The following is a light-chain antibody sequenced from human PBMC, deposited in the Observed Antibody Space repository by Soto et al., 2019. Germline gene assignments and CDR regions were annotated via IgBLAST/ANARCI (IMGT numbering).Light chain of an antibody. CDR2: GAS. Sequence: ETVMTQSPGTLSVSLGERATLSCRASQSVSSYLAWYQQKAGQAPRLLIYGASTGATGIPARFSGSGSGIDFTLTISSLQSEDFAVYYCQQYNKWPWTFGQGTKVDIK. CDR1: QSVSSY. CDR3: QQYNKWPWT. J-gene: IGKJ1*01. V-gene: IGKV3-15*01.